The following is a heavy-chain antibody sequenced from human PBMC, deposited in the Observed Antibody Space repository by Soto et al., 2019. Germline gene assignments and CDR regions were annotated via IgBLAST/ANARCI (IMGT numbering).Heavy chain of an antibody. Sequence: QAQLVESGGGVVQPGRSLRLSCAASGFSISRSAMHWVRQAPGKGPEWVAVIAYDGSNKWYADSAKGRFTISRDNSKNTLYLHMTSLRGEDTAVYYCARDLQAGTDNVNWFAPWGQGTLVTVSS. CDR1: GFSISRSA. V-gene: IGHV3-30*04. D-gene: IGHD1-1*01. CDR2: IAYDGSNK. CDR3: ARDLQAGTDNVNWFAP. J-gene: IGHJ5*02.